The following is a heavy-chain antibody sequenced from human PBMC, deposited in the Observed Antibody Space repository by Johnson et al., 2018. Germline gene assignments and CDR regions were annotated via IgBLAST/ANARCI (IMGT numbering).Heavy chain of an antibody. Sequence: QVQLVESGGGVVQPGRSXRLSCAASGFTFSDHSMHWVRQAPGKGLEWLSVISHDGTYDSYADSVKGLFTISRDNSKKTLYLQMNSLRAKDTAVYFCARVSGYYTGYFDAWGLGTLVAVSA. V-gene: IGHV3-30*14. CDR2: ISHDGTYD. D-gene: IGHD3-3*01. J-gene: IGHJ4*02. CDR3: ARVSGYYTGYFDA. CDR1: GFTFSDHS.